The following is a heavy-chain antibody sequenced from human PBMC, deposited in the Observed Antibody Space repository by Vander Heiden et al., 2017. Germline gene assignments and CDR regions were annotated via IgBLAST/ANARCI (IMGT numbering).Heavy chain of an antibody. CDR2: ISYDGSNK. CDR1: GFTFSDYA. J-gene: IGHJ4*02. Sequence: QVQLVESGGGVVQPGRSLRLSCAASGFTFSDYAMHWVRQAPGKGLEWVAVISYDGSNKYYADSVKGRFTISRDTSKNTLYLQMNSLRTEDTAVYYCARGKRVATVPRPDYWGQGTLVTVSS. V-gene: IGHV3-30*01. D-gene: IGHD5-12*01. CDR3: ARGKRVATVPRPDY.